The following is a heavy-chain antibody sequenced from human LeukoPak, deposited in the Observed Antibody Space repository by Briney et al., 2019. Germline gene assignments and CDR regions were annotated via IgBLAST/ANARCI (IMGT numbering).Heavy chain of an antibody. V-gene: IGHV1-18*01. CDR2: ISTYNGNT. CDR3: ATGRREPGDY. Sequence: ASVTVSCKASGYTFTTYGISWVRQAPGQGLEWMGWISTYNGNTNYAQKLQGRVTMTEDTSTDTAYMELSSLRSEDTAVYYCATGRREPGDYWGQGTLVTVSS. CDR1: GYTFTTYG. D-gene: IGHD1-26*01. J-gene: IGHJ4*02.